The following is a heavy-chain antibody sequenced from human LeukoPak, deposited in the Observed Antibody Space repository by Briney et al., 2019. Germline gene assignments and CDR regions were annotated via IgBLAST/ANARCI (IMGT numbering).Heavy chain of an antibody. CDR3: AKDLGDFWSGYYAARPYYFDY. CDR2: IRYDGSNK. V-gene: IGHV3-30*02. J-gene: IGHJ4*02. Sequence: PGGSLRLSCAASGFTFSSYGMHWVRQAPGKGLEWVAFIRYDGSNKYYADSVKGRFTISRDNSKNTLYLQMNSLRAEDTAVYYCAKDLGDFWSGYYAARPYYFDYWGQGTLVTVSS. CDR1: GFTFSSYG. D-gene: IGHD3-3*01.